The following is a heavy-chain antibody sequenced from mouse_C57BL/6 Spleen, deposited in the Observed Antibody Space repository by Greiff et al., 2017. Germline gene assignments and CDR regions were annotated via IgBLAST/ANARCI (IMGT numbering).Heavy chain of an antibody. D-gene: IGHD2-4*01. V-gene: IGHV1-82*01. Sequence: QVQLKESGPELVKPGASVKISCKASGYAFSSSWMNWVKQRPGKGLEWIGRIYPGDGDTNYNGKFKGKATLTADKSSSTAYMQLSSLTSEDSAVYFCASPMDYDDIAYWGQGTLVTVSA. J-gene: IGHJ3*01. CDR3: ASPMDYDDIAY. CDR1: GYAFSSSW. CDR2: IYPGDGDT.